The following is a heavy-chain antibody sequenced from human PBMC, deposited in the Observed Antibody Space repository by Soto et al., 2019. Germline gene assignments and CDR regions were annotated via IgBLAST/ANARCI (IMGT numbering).Heavy chain of an antibody. CDR1: GYTFTSYG. Sequence: QVKLVQSGPEVRKTGASVKVSCKASGYTFTSYGITWVRQAPGQGLEWMGWISADNGNTNYAQKLQRILTITTTTSTSTSYMELMILISDDTAVYYFTRLTRDYYSSTPIEYWGQGTLVTVSS. V-gene: IGHV1-18*01. CDR3: TRLTRDYYSSTPIEY. CDR2: ISADNGNT. D-gene: IGHD2-2*01. J-gene: IGHJ4*02.